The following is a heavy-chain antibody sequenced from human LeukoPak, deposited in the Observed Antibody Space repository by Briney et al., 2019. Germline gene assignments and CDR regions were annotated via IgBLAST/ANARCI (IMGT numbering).Heavy chain of an antibody. CDR3: GIRDTSDYYVF. CDR2: SGSNGVT. CDR1: GFTFRTYA. V-gene: IGHV3-23*01. J-gene: IGHJ4*02. Sequence: GGSLRLSCTGSGFTFRTYAFSWVRQAPGKGLEWVSASGSNGVTYYADSVKGRFTISRDNSKNALYLQMNGLRADDTAVYYCGIRDTSDYYVFWGQGTLVTVSS. D-gene: IGHD3-22*01.